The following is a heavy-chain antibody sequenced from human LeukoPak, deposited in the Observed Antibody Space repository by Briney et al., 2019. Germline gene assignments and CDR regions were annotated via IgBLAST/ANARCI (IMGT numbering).Heavy chain of an antibody. CDR3: ARDPGYCSGGSCYNWFDP. CDR1: GFTFSSYA. V-gene: IGHV3-30*15. D-gene: IGHD2-15*01. CDR2: ISYDGSNK. Sequence: GGSLRLSCAASGFTFSSYAMHWVRQAPGKGLEWVAVISYDGSNKYYADSVKGRFTISRDNSKNTLYLQMSSLRAEDTAVYYCARDPGYCSGGSCYNWFDPWGQGTLVTVSS. J-gene: IGHJ5*02.